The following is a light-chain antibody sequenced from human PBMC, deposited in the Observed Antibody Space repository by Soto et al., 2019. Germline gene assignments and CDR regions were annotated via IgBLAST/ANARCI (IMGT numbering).Light chain of an antibody. CDR1: QSVSTN. CDR2: GAS. J-gene: IGKJ4*01. Sequence: EIVFSQSPSALSVSPGERVTLSCRASQSVSTNLAWYQQKPGQAPRLLIYGASTRATGIPARFSGSGSGTEFTLTISSLQSEDFAVYYCQQYNNWPLNFGGGTKV. V-gene: IGKV3-15*01. CDR3: QQYNNWPLN.